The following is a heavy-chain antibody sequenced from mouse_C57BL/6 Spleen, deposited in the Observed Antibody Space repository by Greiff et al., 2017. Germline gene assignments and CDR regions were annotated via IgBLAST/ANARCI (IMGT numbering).Heavy chain of an antibody. CDR1: GYTFTDYY. CDR3: ASRASPGTPWFAY. Sequence: EVQLVESGPELVKPGASVKISCKASGYTFTDYYMNWVKQSHGKSLEWIGDINPNNGGTSYNQKFKGKATLTVDKSSSTAYMELRSLTSEDSAVYYCASRASPGTPWFAYWGQGTLVTVSA. V-gene: IGHV1-26*01. D-gene: IGHD4-1*01. J-gene: IGHJ3*01. CDR2: INPNNGGT.